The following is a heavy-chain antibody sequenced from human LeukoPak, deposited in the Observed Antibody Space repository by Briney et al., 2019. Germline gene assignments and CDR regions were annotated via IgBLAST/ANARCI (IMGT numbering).Heavy chain of an antibody. CDR2: ISYDGSNK. V-gene: IGHV3-30-3*01. Sequence: GGSLRLSCAASGFTFSSYAMHWVRQAPGKGLEWVAVISYDGSNKYYADSVKGRFTISRDNSKNTLYLQMNSLRAEDTAVYYCAREVVPAASLGGVFDYWGQGTLVTVSS. J-gene: IGHJ4*02. CDR3: AREVVPAASLGGVFDY. D-gene: IGHD2-2*01. CDR1: GFTFSSYA.